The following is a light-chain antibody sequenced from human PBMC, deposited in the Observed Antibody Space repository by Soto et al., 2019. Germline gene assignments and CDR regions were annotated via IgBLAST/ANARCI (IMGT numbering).Light chain of an antibody. CDR1: SSNIGSNT. V-gene: IGLV1-51*01. Sequence: QSVLTQPPSVSGTPGQRVAIPCSGSSSNIGSNTVNWYQQLPRMAPKLLIYDDNKRPSGIPDRFSGSKSGTSATLGITGFQTGDEADYYCGSWDSSLSAYVFGTGTQLTVL. J-gene: IGLJ1*01. CDR2: DDN. CDR3: GSWDSSLSAYV.